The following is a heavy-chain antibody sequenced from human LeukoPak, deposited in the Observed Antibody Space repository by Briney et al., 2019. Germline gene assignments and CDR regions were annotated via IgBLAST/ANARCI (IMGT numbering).Heavy chain of an antibody. Sequence: GKSLKISCKRSGYSFTSYWIVWVRQMPGKGLEWMGIIYPGDSDTRYSPSFQGQVTISADKSISTAYVQWSSLKASDTAMYYCARSDYDSSGYELDYWGQGTLVTVSS. J-gene: IGHJ4*02. D-gene: IGHD3-22*01. V-gene: IGHV5-51*03. CDR3: ARSDYDSSGYELDY. CDR2: IYPGDSDT. CDR1: GYSFTSYW.